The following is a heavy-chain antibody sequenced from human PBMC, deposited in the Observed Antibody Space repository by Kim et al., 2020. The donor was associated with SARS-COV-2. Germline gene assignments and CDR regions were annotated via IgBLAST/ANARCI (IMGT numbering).Heavy chain of an antibody. D-gene: IGHD4-17*01. J-gene: IGHJ4*02. V-gene: IGHV4-39*07. CDR3: ARDFKDTVRYFDY. Sequence: YNPSLKSRVTISVDTSKNQFSLKLSSVTAADTAVYYCARDFKDTVRYFDYWGQGTLVTVSS.